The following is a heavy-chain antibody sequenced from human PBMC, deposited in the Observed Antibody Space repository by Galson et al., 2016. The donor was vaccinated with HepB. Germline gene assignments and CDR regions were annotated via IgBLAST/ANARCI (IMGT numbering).Heavy chain of an antibody. CDR2: IYYSGST. V-gene: IGHV4-61*08. CDR1: GGSISSGDYY. CDR3: ARVAPWLRYFDWLT. Sequence: ETLSLTCTVSGGSISSGDYYWSWIRQPPGKGLEWIGCIYYSGSTNYNPSLKSRVTISLDTSKNQFSLKLSSVTAADTAVYYCARVAPWLRYFDWLTWGQGTLVTVSS. J-gene: IGHJ4*02. D-gene: IGHD3-9*01.